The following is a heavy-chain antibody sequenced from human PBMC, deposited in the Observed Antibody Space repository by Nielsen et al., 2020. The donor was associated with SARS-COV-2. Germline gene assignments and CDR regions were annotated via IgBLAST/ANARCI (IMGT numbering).Heavy chain of an antibody. CDR2: IYPGDSDT. J-gene: IGHJ3*02. D-gene: IGHD3-22*01. CDR1: GSSFTSYW. CDR3: ARIVVSGGDAFDI. Sequence: GESLKISCQGSGSSFTSYWIGWVRQMPGKGLEWMGIIYPGDSDTRYSPSFQGQVTISADKSISTAYLQWSSLKASDTAMYYCARIVVSGGDAFDIWGQGTMVTVSS. V-gene: IGHV5-51*01.